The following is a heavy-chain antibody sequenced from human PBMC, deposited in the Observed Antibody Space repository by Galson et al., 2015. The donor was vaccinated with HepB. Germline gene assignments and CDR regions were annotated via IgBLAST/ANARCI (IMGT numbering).Heavy chain of an antibody. V-gene: IGHV3-21*01. CDR2: ISSSSSYT. D-gene: IGHD6-6*01. CDR3: ASRAITARPYFYYGLDV. CDR1: GFTFSNYS. J-gene: IGHJ6*02. Sequence: SLRLSCAASGFTFSNYSMNWVRQAPGKGLEWVSYISSSSSYTYYADSVKGRFTISRDNAKNSLYLQMNSLRAEDTAVYYCASRAITARPYFYYGLDVWGQGTTVTVSS.